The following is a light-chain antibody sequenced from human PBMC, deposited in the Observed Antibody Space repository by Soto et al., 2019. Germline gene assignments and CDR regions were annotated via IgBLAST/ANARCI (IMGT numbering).Light chain of an antibody. J-gene: IGLJ2*01. V-gene: IGLV1-51*01. CDR3: GTWDSSLSAVV. CDR1: SSNIVNNS. CDR2: DSN. Sequence: QAVLTPPPSVSAAPGQKATIACSRSSSNIVNNSVAWYQQLSGTAPKLLFYDSNNLPSGIPDRFSGSKSGTSATLGITGLLTRGEGVYCCGTWDSSLSAVVFGGASKLTVL.